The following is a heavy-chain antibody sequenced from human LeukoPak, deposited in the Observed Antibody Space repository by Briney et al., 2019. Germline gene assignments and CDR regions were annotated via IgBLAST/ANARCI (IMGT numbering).Heavy chain of an antibody. CDR1: GYTFTSYG. CDR3: ARARVVSSSSSELDY. J-gene: IGHJ4*02. CDR2: ISAYNGNT. Sequence: ASVKVSCKASGYTFTSYGISWVRQAPGQGLEWMGWISAYNGNTNYAQKLQGRVTMTTDTSTSTAYMELRSLRSDDTAVYYCARARVVSSSSSELDYWGQGTLVTVSS. V-gene: IGHV1-18*01. D-gene: IGHD6-6*01.